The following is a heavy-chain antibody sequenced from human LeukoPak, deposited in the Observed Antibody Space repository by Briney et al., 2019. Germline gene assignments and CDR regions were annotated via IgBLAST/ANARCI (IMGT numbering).Heavy chain of an antibody. D-gene: IGHD3-22*01. V-gene: IGHV4-59*01. CDR3: ARSPHRLFGAFDI. CDR2: IYYSGST. CDR1: GASPSGFY. Sequence: SESLSLALTVSGASPSGFYWTCVRQTHGGGAEGGGYIYYSGSTNYNPNLKSRVTISVDTSKNQFTLKLSSVAAADTAVYYCARSPHRLFGAFDIWGQGTMVTVSS. J-gene: IGHJ3*02.